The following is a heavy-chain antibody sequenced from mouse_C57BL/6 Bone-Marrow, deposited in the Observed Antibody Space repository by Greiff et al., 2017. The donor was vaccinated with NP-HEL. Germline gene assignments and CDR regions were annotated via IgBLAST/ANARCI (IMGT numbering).Heavy chain of an antibody. CDR3: ARLLFPMDY. J-gene: IGHJ4*01. CDR1: GYTFTSYG. D-gene: IGHD2-1*01. V-gene: IGHV1-81*01. Sequence: QVTLKVSGAELARPGASVKLSCKASGYTFTSYGISWVKQRTGQGLEWIGEIYPRSGNTYYNEKFKGKATLTADKSSSTAYMELRSLTSEDSAVYFCARLLFPMDYWGQGTSVTVSA. CDR2: IYPRSGNT.